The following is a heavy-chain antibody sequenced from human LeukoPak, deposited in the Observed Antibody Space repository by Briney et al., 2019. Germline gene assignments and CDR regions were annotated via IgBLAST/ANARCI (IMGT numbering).Heavy chain of an antibody. D-gene: IGHD6-6*01. Sequence: PSQSLSLTWTVAGAYLGSGGYYWSWIRHHPGKGLDWIGKIYFTGGTNYNPSLKSRVTISVDTSKNQFSLKLSSVTAADTAVYYCAREGSDSSSSPYFDHWGQGTLVTVSS. CDR1: GAYLGSGGYY. J-gene: IGHJ4*02. CDR2: IYFTGGT. CDR3: AREGSDSSSSPYFDH. V-gene: IGHV4-31*02.